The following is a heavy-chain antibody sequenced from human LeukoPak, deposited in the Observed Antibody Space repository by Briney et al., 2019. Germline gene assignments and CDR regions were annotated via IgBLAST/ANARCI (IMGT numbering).Heavy chain of an antibody. CDR3: ARGASIAVAGTGWFDP. J-gene: IGHJ5*02. V-gene: IGHV4-34*09. Sequence: SETLSLTCAVYGGSFSGYYWSWIRQPPGKGLEWIGYIYYSGSTYYNPSLKSRVTISVDTSKNQFSLKLSSVTAADTAVYYCARGASIAVAGTGWFDPWGQGTLVTVSS. CDR2: IYYSGST. D-gene: IGHD6-19*01. CDR1: GGSFSGYY.